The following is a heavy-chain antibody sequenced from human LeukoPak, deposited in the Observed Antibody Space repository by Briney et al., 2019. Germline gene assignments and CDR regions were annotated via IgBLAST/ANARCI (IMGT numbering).Heavy chain of an antibody. CDR2: ITTGSSYI. V-gene: IGHV3-21*06. CDR1: GFIFTSYA. CDR3: ARVEATTARSYYYYYMDV. Sequence: GGSLRLSCSASGFIFTSYAMNWVRQAPGKGLEWVSSITTGSSYIYYADSVRGRFIVSRDNAKNSLYLEMNSLRAEDTAVYYCARVEATTARSYYYYYMDVWGKGTTVTVSS. J-gene: IGHJ6*03. D-gene: IGHD1-1*01.